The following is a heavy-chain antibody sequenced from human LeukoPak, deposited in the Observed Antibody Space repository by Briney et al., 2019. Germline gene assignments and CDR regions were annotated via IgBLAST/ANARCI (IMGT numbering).Heavy chain of an antibody. Sequence: GGSLRLSCAASGFTVSSNYMSWVRQAPGKGLEWVSVIYSGGSTYYADSVKGRFTISRDNSKNTLYLQMNSLRAEDAAVYYCARVRTDAFDIWGQGTMVTVSS. CDR3: ARVRTDAFDI. J-gene: IGHJ3*02. CDR1: GFTVSSNY. V-gene: IGHV3-53*01. CDR2: IYSGGST. D-gene: IGHD1-1*01.